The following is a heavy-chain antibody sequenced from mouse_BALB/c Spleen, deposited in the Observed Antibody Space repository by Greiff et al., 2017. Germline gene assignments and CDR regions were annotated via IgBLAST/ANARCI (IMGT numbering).Heavy chain of an antibody. D-gene: IGHD2-1*01. CDR2: INSNGGST. J-gene: IGHJ3*01. V-gene: IGHV5-6-3*01. CDR3: AREEDVYYGFAY. Sequence: EVHLVESGGDLVKPGGSLKLSCAASGFTFSSYGMSWVRQTPDKRLELVATINSNGGSTYYPDSVKGRFTISRDNAKNTLYLQMSSLKSEDTAMYYCAREEDVYYGFAYWGQGTLVTVSA. CDR1: GFTFSSYG.